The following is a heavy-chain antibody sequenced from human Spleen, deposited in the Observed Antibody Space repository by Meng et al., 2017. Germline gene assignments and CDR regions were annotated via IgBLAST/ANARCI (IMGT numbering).Heavy chain of an antibody. V-gene: IGHV2-5*02. J-gene: IGHJ3*02. CDR2: IYWDDDK. CDR1: GFSLSSSGVG. CDR3: AHKVDDVFDI. Sequence: SGPTLVKPTQTLTLTCTFSGFSLSSSGVGVGWIRQPPGKALEWLALIYWDDDKRYSPSLRTSLTISKDTSKNQVVLTMTNMDPVDTATYYCAHKVDDVFDIWGQGTMVTVSS.